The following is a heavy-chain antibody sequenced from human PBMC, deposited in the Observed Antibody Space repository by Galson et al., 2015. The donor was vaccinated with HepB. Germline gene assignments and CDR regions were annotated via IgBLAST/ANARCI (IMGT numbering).Heavy chain of an antibody. J-gene: IGHJ5*02. CDR1: GGSFSGYY. CDR2: IYYSGST. V-gene: IGHV4-34*01. D-gene: IGHD3-22*01. CDR3: ARQGQRRYDSSRWFDP. Sequence: LSLTCAVYGGSFSGYYWSWIRQPPGKGLEWIGTIYYSGSTYYNPSLKSRVTISLDTSKNQFSLKLNSVTAADTALYYCARQGQRRYDSSRWFDPWGQGTLVTVSS.